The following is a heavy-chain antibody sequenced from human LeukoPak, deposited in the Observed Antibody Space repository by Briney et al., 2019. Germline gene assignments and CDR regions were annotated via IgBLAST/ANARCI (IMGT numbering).Heavy chain of an antibody. CDR2: INHSGST. V-gene: IGHV4-34*01. Sequence: SETLSLTCAGYGGSFSGYYWSWIRQPPGKGLEWIGEINHSGSTNYNPSLKSRVTISVDTSKNQFSLKLSSVTAADTAVYYCARGFAVVVVAAPYFFDYWGQRTLVTVSS. J-gene: IGHJ4*02. CDR1: GGSFSGYY. CDR3: ARGFAVVVVAAPYFFDY. D-gene: IGHD2-15*01.